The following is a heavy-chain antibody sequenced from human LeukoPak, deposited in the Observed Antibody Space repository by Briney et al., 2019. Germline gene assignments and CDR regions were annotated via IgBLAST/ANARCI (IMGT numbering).Heavy chain of an antibody. J-gene: IGHJ3*02. CDR3: AKRAFDI. Sequence: GALRLSCAASGFNFSNFAMHWVRQVPGRGLEWVAVISFDASSIYYADSVKGRFTISRDNSKNTLYLLMNTLRPEDTALYYCAKRAFDIWGQGTMVTVSS. CDR1: GFNFSNFA. V-gene: IGHV3-30-3*01. CDR2: ISFDASSI.